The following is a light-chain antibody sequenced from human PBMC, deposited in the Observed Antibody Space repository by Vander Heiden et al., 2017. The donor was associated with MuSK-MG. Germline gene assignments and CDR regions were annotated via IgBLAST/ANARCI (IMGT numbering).Light chain of an antibody. CDR2: DAS. Sequence: DIQMTQSPSTLSASVGDRVTITCRASQSISSWLAWYQQKPGKAPKLLMYDASSLESGVPSTFSGSGSGTEFSLTISILQPDDYATYYCQQDNSYYWTFGQGTKVEIK. V-gene: IGKV1-5*01. CDR3: QQDNSYYWT. CDR1: QSISSW. J-gene: IGKJ1*01.